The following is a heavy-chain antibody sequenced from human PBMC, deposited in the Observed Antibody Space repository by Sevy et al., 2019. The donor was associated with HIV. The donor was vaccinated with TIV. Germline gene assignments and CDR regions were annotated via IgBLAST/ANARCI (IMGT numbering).Heavy chain of an antibody. D-gene: IGHD1-26*01. CDR1: GFTFGDYA. CDR2: IRSKAYGGTT. J-gene: IGHJ3*02. V-gene: IGHV3-49*03. Sequence: GGSLRLSCTASGFTFGDYAMSWFRQAPGKGLEWVGFIRSKAYGGTTEYAASVKGRFTIERDDSKIIAYLQMNSLKTEDTAVYYCTRDALVGALPDAFDIWGQGTMVTVSS. CDR3: TRDALVGALPDAFDI.